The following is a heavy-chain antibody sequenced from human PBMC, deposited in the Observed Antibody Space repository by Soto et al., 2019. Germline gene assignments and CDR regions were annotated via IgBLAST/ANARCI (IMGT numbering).Heavy chain of an antibody. CDR3: ARHLMHPEGRQSYVDT. D-gene: IGHD3-16*01. J-gene: IGHJ4*02. CDR1: GYHFGSYW. CDR2: IYPTNSDT. V-gene: IGHV5-51*01. Sequence: GESLKISCKGTGYHFGSYWIGWVRQTPAEGLEWVGIIYPTNSDTRYNPSFQGHVTVSADRSISTAYLQWRSLEASDTAIYYCARHLMHPEGRQSYVDTWGQGTPVTISS.